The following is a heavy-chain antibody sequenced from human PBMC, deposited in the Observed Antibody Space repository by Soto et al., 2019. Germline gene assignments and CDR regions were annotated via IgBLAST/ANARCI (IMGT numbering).Heavy chain of an antibody. CDR1: GGSISSYY. J-gene: IGHJ4*02. CDR2: IYYSGST. CDR3: ARSDTVPYDRFDY. V-gene: IGHV4-59*12. D-gene: IGHD5-12*01. Sequence: SETLSLTCTVSGGSISSYYWSWIRQPPGKGLEWIGYIYYSGSTNYNPSLKSRVTISVDTSKNQFSLKLSSVTAADTAVYYCARSDTVPYDRFDYWGQGTLVTVSS.